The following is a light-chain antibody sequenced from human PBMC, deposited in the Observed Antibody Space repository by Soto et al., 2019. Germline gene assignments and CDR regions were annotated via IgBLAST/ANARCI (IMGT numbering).Light chain of an antibody. CDR3: SSYTSSSTLRV. CDR1: SAHSLFA. Sequence: QSVLTQSPSASASLGASVKLTCTLSSAHSLFAIAWHQQQPDKGPRFLMKLNNDGSHTRGDGIPDRFSGSSSGAERYLTISSLQSEDEADYYCSSYTSSSTLRVFGGGTKLTVL. V-gene: IGLV4-69*01. CDR2: LNNDGSH. J-gene: IGLJ3*02.